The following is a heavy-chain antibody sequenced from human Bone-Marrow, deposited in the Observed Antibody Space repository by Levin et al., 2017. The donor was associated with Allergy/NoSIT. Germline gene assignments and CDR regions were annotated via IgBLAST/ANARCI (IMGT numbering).Heavy chain of an antibody. D-gene: IGHD5-18*01. CDR1: GFTFSSYS. CDR2: IKQDGTEK. V-gene: IGHV3-7*04. J-gene: IGHJ4*02. CDR3: ARDQKWIQLWLFDY. Sequence: GGSLRLSCAVSGFTFSSYSMSWVRQAPGRGLEWVASIKQDGTEKYYVDSVKGRFTISRDNAKNSLYLQMNSLRVEETAVYYCARDQKWIQLWLFDYLGQGILVTVSS.